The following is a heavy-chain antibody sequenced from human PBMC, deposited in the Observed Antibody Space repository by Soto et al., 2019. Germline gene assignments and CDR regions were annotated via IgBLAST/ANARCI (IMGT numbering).Heavy chain of an antibody. J-gene: IGHJ4*02. D-gene: IGHD6-19*01. CDR2: ILGGSGKT. V-gene: IGHV3-23*01. Sequence: EVQLLESGGGLVQPGGSLRLSCAASGFTFSSYAMTWVRQAPGKGLEWVSLILGGSGKTYYADSVKGRFTISRDNSKNTLYLQMNSLRAEDSPVYYCVKGGPIGVSGYDYWGQGTLVTVSS. CDR3: VKGGPIGVSGYDY. CDR1: GFTFSSYA.